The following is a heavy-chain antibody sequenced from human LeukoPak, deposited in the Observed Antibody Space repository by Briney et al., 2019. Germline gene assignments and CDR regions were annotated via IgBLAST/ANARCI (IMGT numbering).Heavy chain of an antibody. J-gene: IGHJ5*02. V-gene: IGHV1-2*02. D-gene: IGHD1-26*01. CDR1: GYTFTGYY. CDR2: IYPKTGGT. Sequence: ASATVSCKASGYTFTGYYLHWVRQAPGQGLEWMGWIYPKTGGTSYAQKFQGRVTMTRDTSISTAYMELIGLRSDDTAVYYCAGPWDQVGFDPWGQGTLVSVSS. CDR3: AGPWDQVGFDP.